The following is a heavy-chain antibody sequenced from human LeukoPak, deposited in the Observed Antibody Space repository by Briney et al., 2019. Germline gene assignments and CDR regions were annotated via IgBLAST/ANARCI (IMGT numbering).Heavy chain of an antibody. V-gene: IGHV4-39*07. D-gene: IGHD4-23*01. CDR1: GGSISSSSYY. CDR2: IYYSGST. CDR3: CGGNPPSVLPFAFDI. J-gene: IGHJ3*02. Sequence: PSETLSLTCTVSGGSISSSSYYWGWIRQPPGKGLEWIGSIYYSGSTYYNPSLKSRVTISVDTSKNQFSLKLSSVTAADTAVYYCCGGNPPSVLPFAFDIWGQGTMVTVSS.